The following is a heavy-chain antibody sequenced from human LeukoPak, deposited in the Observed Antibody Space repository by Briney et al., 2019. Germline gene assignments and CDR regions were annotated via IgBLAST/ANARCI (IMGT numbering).Heavy chain of an antibody. CDR3: ARVGYGDSPAFDY. Sequence: PGGSLRLSCAASGFTFSDYYMSWIRQAPGKGLEWVSYISSSGSTIYYADSVQGRFTISRDNAKTSLYLQMNSLRAEDTAVYYCARVGYGDSPAFDYWGQGTLVTVSS. J-gene: IGHJ4*02. CDR1: GFTFSDYY. CDR2: ISSSGSTI. D-gene: IGHD4-17*01. V-gene: IGHV3-11*01.